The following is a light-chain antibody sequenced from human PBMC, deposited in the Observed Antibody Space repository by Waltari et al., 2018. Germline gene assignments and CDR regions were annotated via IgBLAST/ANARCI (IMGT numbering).Light chain of an antibody. Sequence: DIQMTQSPSSVSASVGDRVTITCRASQGLGTWLAWYQQKPGKAPKVLIYGESTLLTGVPSRFSGSGSGTEFTLTITGLQPEDFATYFCQQGNSFPPTFGQGTRVEV. CDR2: GES. CDR3: QQGNSFPPT. CDR1: QGLGTW. J-gene: IGKJ1*01. V-gene: IGKV1-12*01.